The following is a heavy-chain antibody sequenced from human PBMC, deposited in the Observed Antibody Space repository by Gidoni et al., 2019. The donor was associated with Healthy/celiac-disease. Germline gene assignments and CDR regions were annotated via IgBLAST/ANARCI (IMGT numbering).Heavy chain of an antibody. J-gene: IGHJ4*02. V-gene: IGHV4-61*01. CDR1: GGSVSSGSYY. CDR2: IYYSGST. CDR3: ARVALVGAISAIDY. D-gene: IGHD1-26*01. Sequence: QVQLQESGPGLVKPSETLSLTCTVSGGSVSSGSYYWSWIRQPPGKGLEWIGYIYYSGSTNYNPSLKSRVTISVDTSKNQFSLKLSSVTAADTAVYYCARVALVGAISAIDYWGQGTLVTVSS.